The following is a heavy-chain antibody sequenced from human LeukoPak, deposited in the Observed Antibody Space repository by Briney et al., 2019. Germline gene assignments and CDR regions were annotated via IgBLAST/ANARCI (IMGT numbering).Heavy chain of an antibody. Sequence: SETLSLTCTVSGGSVSSGSYYWSWIRQPPGKGLEWIGYIYHSGSTNYNPSLKSRVTISVDTSKNQFSLKLSSVTAADTAVYYCARDFRRYGGLDYWGQGTLVTVSS. J-gene: IGHJ4*02. V-gene: IGHV4-61*01. CDR3: ARDFRRYGGLDY. D-gene: IGHD4-23*01. CDR1: GGSVSSGSYY. CDR2: IYHSGST.